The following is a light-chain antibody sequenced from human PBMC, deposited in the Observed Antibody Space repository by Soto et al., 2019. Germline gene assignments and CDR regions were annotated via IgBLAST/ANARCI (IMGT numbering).Light chain of an antibody. CDR1: SSNIGAGSD. J-gene: IGLJ2*01. CDR2: GNT. V-gene: IGLV1-40*01. Sequence: QSVLTQPRSVSGAPGQRVTISCTGSSSNIGAGSDVHWYQQRPGTAPKLLIYGNTNRPSGVPDRFSGSKSGTSASLAITGLQAEDEADYYCHSYDSRLSGSVFGGGTKLTVL. CDR3: HSYDSRLSGSV.